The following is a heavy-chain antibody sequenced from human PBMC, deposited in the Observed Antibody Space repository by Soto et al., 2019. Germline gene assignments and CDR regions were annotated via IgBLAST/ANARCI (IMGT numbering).Heavy chain of an antibody. CDR3: ARVLDSDPYYFDY. J-gene: IGHJ4*02. V-gene: IGHV1-69*05. D-gene: IGHD3-22*01. CDR1: GGTFSSYA. CDR2: IIPIFGTA. Sequence: SVKVSCKASGGTFSSYAISWVRQAPGQGLEWMGGIIPIFGTANYAQKFQGRVTITTDESTSTAYMELSSLRSEDTAVYYCARVLDSDPYYFDYWGQGTLVTVSS.